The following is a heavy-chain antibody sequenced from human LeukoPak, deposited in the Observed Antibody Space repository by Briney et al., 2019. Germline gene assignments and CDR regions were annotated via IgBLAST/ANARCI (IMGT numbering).Heavy chain of an antibody. D-gene: IGHD4-17*01. V-gene: IGHV5-51*01. Sequence: GESLKISCRGSGYSFTYWIGWVRQMPGKGLEWMGIIYSGDSHTKYSPSFQGGVTISADKSISTAYLQWSSLEASDTAMYYCASARHGDYVWDYWGQGTLVTVSS. CDR3: ASARHGDYVWDY. J-gene: IGHJ4*02. CDR2: IYSGDSHT. CDR1: GYSFTYW.